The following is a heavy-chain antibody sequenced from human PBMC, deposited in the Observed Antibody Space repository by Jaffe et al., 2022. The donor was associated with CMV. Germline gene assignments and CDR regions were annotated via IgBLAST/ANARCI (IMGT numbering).Heavy chain of an antibody. J-gene: IGHJ3*02. D-gene: IGHD3-22*01. CDR2: ISAYNGNT. CDR1: GYTFTSYG. CDR3: ARVGFSAYYYDSSGYALDAFDI. V-gene: IGHV1-18*01. Sequence: QVQLVQSGAEVKKPGASVKVSCKASGYTFTSYGISWVRQAPGQGLEWMGWISAYNGNTNYAQKLQGRVTMTTDTSTSTAYMELRSLRSDDTAVYYCARVGFSAYYYDSSGYALDAFDIWGQGTMVTVSS.